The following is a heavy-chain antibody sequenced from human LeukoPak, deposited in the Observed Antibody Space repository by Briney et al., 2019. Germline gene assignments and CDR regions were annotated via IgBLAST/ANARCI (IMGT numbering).Heavy chain of an antibody. D-gene: IGHD5-24*01. CDR1: GFTFSDYA. CDR3: AKGGDGYNYYFDY. J-gene: IGHJ4*02. V-gene: IGHV3-23*01. Sequence: GGSLRLSCAASGFTFSDYAMSWVRQAPGKGLEWVSGISGSGGSIRYADSVKGRFIISRDNSKNTLYLQMNSLRAEDTAVYYCAKGGDGYNYYFDYWGQETLVTVSS. CDR2: ISGSGGSI.